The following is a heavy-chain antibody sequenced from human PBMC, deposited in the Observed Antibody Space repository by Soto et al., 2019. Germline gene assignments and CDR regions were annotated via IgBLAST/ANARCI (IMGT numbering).Heavy chain of an antibody. J-gene: IGHJ6*03. V-gene: IGHV3-13*01. CDR3: ARGSIVVVPAARNPADYYYMDV. CDR1: GFTFSSYD. Sequence: EVQLVESGGGLVQPGGSLRLSCAASGFTFSSYDMHWVRQATGKGLEWVSAIGTAGDTYYPGSVKGRFTISRENAKNSLYLQMNSLRAGDTAVYYCARGSIVVVPAARNPADYYYMDVWGKGTTVTVSS. D-gene: IGHD2-2*01. CDR2: IGTAGDT.